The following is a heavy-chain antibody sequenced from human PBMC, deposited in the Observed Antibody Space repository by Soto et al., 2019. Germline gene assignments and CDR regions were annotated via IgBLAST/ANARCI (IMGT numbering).Heavy chain of an antibody. J-gene: IGHJ4*02. V-gene: IGHV1-69*06. CDR2: IIPIFGTA. D-gene: IGHD1-7*01. CDR3: ARDRGENLELRSTPLDY. Sequence: QVQLVQSGAEVKKPGSSVKVSCKASGGTFSSYAISWVRQAPGQGLEWMGGIIPIFGTANYAQKFQGRVTITADKSTSTAYMELSSLRSEDTAVYYCARDRGENLELRSTPLDYWGQGTLVTVSS. CDR1: GGTFSSYA.